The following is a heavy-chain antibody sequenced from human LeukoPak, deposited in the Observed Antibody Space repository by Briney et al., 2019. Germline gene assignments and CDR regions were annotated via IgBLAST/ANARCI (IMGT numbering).Heavy chain of an antibody. V-gene: IGHV3-48*01. CDR2: ISSGSSTI. D-gene: IGHD6-19*01. J-gene: IGHJ4*02. CDR3: ARDSTVIAVAGMWAGDDY. CDR1: GFTFNAYS. Sequence: GGSLRLSCAASGFTFNAYSMNWVRQAPGKGLEWLSYISSGSSTIYYADSVKGRFTISRDNAKNSLYLQMNSLRAEDTAVYYCARDSTVIAVAGMWAGDDYWGQGTLVTVSS.